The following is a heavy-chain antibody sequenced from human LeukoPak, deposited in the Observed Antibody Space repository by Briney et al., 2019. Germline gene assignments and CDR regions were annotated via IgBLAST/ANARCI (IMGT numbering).Heavy chain of an antibody. CDR2: INTNTGNP. CDR3: ARLTSGSYAYAFDI. Sequence: GASVKVSCKASGYTFTSYAMNWVRQAPGQGLEWMGWINTNTGNPTYAQGFTGRFVFSLDTSVSTAYLQISSLKAEDTAVYYCARLTSGSYAYAFDIRGQGTMVTVSS. CDR1: GYTFTSYA. J-gene: IGHJ3*02. D-gene: IGHD1-26*01. V-gene: IGHV7-4-1*02.